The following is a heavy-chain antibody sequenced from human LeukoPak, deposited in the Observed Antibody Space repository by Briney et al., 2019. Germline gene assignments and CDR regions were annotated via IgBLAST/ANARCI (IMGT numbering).Heavy chain of an antibody. CDR1: GFTFSSYA. D-gene: IGHD6-19*01. CDR3: AKEGAASSGWYGDAFDI. CDR2: ISGSGGST. J-gene: IGHJ3*02. V-gene: IGHV3-23*01. Sequence: GGSLRLSCAASGFTFSSYAMSWVRQAPGKGLEWVSAISGSGGSTYYADSVKGRFTISRDNSKNTLYLQMNSLRAEDTAVYYCAKEGAASSGWYGDAFDIWGQGTMVTVS.